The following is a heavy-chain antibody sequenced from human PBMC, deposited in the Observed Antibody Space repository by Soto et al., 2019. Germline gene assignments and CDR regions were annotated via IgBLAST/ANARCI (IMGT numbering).Heavy chain of an antibody. CDR3: ALPSCGGDCYSPFDY. V-gene: IGHV3-23*01. CDR1: GVGLSTYA. J-gene: IGHJ4*02. CDR2: ISGNSGKT. D-gene: IGHD2-21*02. Sequence: EVQLLESGGGFVQPGGSLRLSCTASGVGLSTYAISWVRQAPGKGLEWVSVISGNSGKTDYADSVKCRFSISRDQSENTVYLQMNRLRAEDTAVYYCALPSCGGDCYSPFDYWGQGTLVTVSS.